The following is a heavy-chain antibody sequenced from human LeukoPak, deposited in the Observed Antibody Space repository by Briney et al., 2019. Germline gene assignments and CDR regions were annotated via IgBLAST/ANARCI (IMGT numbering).Heavy chain of an antibody. Sequence: PGGSLRLSCAASGFTFRNYAMSWVRQAPGKGPEWVSSISDSGGITYYADSVKGRFTISRDNSKNTVYLQMTSLRAEDTAVYYCAKRAAATGLKYFEYWGQGTLVTVSS. D-gene: IGHD6-13*01. J-gene: IGHJ4*02. CDR1: GFTFRNYA. CDR3: AKRAAATGLKYFEY. V-gene: IGHV3-23*01. CDR2: ISDSGGIT.